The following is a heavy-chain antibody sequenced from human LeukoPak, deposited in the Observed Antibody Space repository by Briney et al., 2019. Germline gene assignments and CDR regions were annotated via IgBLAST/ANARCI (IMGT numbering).Heavy chain of an antibody. V-gene: IGHV3-33*01. CDR3: ARGVGDSSGYYYYFDY. CDR1: GFTFSSYG. J-gene: IGHJ4*02. Sequence: RGSLRLSCAASGFTFSSYGMHWVRQAPGKGLEWVALIWFDGSNKHYADSVKGRFTISRDNSKNTLYLQMNSLRAEDTAVYYCARGVGDSSGYYYYFDYWGQGTLVTVSS. D-gene: IGHD3-22*01. CDR2: IWFDGSNK.